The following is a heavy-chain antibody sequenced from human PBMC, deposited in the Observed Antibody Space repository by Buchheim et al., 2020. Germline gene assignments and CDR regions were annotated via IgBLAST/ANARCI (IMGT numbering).Heavy chain of an antibody. J-gene: IGHJ4*02. V-gene: IGHV3-7*01. Sequence: EVQLVESGGGLVQPGGSLRLSCAASGFTFSSYWMSWVRQAPGKGLEWVANIKQDGSEKYYVDSVKGRFTISRDNAKNSLYLQMNSLRAEDMAVYYCARDRNSVVRPAPFFDYWGQGTL. CDR2: IKQDGSEK. CDR3: ARDRNSVVRPAPFFDY. D-gene: IGHD4-23*01. CDR1: GFTFSSYW.